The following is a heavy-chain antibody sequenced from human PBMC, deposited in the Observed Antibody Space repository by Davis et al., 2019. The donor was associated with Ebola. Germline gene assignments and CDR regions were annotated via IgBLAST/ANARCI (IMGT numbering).Heavy chain of an antibody. CDR2: INHSGST. V-gene: IGHV4-39*07. D-gene: IGHD2-15*01. J-gene: IGHJ4*02. CDR1: GGSISSGDYY. Sequence: MPSETLSLTCTVSGGSISSGDYYWSWIRQPPGKGLEWIGEINHSGSTNYNPSLKSRVTISVDTSKNQFSLKLSSVTAADTAVYYCARGPLGYCSGGSCDYWGQGTLVTVSS. CDR3: ARGPLGYCSGGSCDY.